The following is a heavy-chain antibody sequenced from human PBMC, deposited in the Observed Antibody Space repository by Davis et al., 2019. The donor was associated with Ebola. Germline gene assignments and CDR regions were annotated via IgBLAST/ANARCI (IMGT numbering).Heavy chain of an antibody. J-gene: IGHJ4*02. D-gene: IGHD2-2*01. CDR3: AKGDCDSTSCLGAIDY. CDR1: GFTFTKFW. Sequence: PGGSLRLSCEASGFTFTKFWMSWVRQAPGKGLEWVASIKDDGTDKYYGDSVKGRFTISRDNSRNTLYVQMNSLRAEDTAVYYCAKGDCDSTSCLGAIDYWGQGTLVSVSS. V-gene: IGHV3-7*01. CDR2: IKDDGTDK.